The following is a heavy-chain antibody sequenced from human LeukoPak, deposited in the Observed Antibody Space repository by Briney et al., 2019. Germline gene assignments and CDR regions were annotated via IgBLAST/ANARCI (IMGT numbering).Heavy chain of an antibody. CDR1: RGTFSSYG. D-gene: IGHD3-22*01. Sequence: SVKVSCKASRGTFSSYGISWVRQAPGQGLEWMGGVIAIFGRVKYGQKFQGRATITTDESTSTAYMELSSLTSGDTGVYYCARGELGDRSGFSFFDYWGQGTLVTVSS. CDR2: VIAIFGRV. V-gene: IGHV1-69*05. J-gene: IGHJ4*02. CDR3: ARGELGDRSGFSFFDY.